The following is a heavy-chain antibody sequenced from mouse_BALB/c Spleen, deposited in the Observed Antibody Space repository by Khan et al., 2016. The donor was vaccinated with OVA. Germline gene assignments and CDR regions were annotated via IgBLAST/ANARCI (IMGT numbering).Heavy chain of an antibody. CDR3: ARDFHYYGSRGALDY. V-gene: IGHV1-4*01. Sequence: VQLQESGAELARPGASVKMSCKASGYTFTSYSMHWIKQRPGQGLEWIGNINPSNAYTNYNQKFKDKATLTADKSSSTAYMQLSSLTSEDSAVAYCARDFHYYGSRGALDYWGQGTSVTVSS. J-gene: IGHJ4*01. CDR1: GYTFTSYS. D-gene: IGHD1-1*01. CDR2: INPSNAYT.